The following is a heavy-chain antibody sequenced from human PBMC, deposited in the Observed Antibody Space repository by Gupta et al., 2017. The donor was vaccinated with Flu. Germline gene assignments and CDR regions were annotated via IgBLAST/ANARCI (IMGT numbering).Heavy chain of an antibody. D-gene: IGHD4-11*01. V-gene: IGHV4-34*01. CDR3: TRLGGFTVGYNWFDP. CDR1: NASLSGSY. CDR2: IDHSGGT. J-gene: IGHJ5*02. Sequence: QVQLQQWGAGLLKPSETLSPTCAVYNASLSGSYWSWIRQPPGKGPEWMGEIDHSGGTNYNPSLKSRVTMSVDTSKNQFSLNLYSVTAADTAIYYCTRLGGFTVGYNWFDPWGQGTLVTVSS.